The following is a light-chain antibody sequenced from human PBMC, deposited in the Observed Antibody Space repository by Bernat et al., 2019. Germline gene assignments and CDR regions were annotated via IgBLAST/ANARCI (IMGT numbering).Light chain of an antibody. Sequence: SYVLTQPPSVSVAPGKTARITCGGNNIGSKSVHWYQQKPGQAPVLVIYYDSDRPSGIPERFSGSNSGNTATLTISRVEDGDEADYYCQVWDSSSDDNYVFGTGTKVTVL. CDR3: QVWDSSSDDNYV. J-gene: IGLJ1*01. CDR2: YDS. V-gene: IGLV3-21*04. CDR1: NIGSKS.